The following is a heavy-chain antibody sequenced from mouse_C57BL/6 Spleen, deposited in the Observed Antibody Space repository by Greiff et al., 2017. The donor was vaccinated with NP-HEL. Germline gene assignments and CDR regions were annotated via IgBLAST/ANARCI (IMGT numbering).Heavy chain of an antibody. CDR3: AKRGDLAWFAY. V-gene: IGHV2-9*01. J-gene: IGHJ3*01. CDR2: IWGGGST. Sequence: VKLMESGPGLVAPSQSLSITCTVSGFSLTSYGVGWVRQPPGQGLEWLGVIWGGGSTNYNSALMSRQSISHEHSTSKVFLKMNSLQTDDTAMYFCAKRGDLAWFAYWGQGTLVTVSA. D-gene: IGHD3-3*01. CDR1: GFSLTSYG.